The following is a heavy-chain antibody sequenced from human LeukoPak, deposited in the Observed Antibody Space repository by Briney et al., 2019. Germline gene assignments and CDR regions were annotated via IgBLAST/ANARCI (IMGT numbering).Heavy chain of an antibody. CDR1: GFTFGDYA. CDR3: TREREGGDCYSCLDY. D-gene: IGHD2-21*02. V-gene: IGHV3-49*03. J-gene: IGHJ4*02. Sequence: GGSLRLSCTASGFTFGDYAMSWFRQAPGKGLEWVGFIRSKAYGGTTEYAASVKGRFTISRDDSKSIAYLQMNSLKTEDTAVYYCTREREGGDCYSCLDYWGQGTLVTVSS. CDR2: IRSKAYGGTT.